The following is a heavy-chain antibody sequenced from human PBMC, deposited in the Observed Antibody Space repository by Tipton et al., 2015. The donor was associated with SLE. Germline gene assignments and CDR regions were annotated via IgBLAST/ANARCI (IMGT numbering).Heavy chain of an antibody. V-gene: IGHV1-3*01. J-gene: IGHJ3*02. CDR2: INAANGNT. CDR1: GYSFTSYA. CDR3: ARRQTEAFDI. Sequence: QSGPEVKKPGTSMKVSCKASGYSFTSYAIHWVRQAPGQRLEWMGWINAANGNTRYLQKFQGRVTITRVTSATTAYMELGSLRSEDTAVYYCARRQTEAFDIWGQGTVVTVSS.